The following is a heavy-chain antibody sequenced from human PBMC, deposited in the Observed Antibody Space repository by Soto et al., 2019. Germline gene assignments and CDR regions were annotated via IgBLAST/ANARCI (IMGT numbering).Heavy chain of an antibody. Sequence: QVQLVQSGAEVKKPGSSVKVSCKVSGGTFNSYAFNWVRQAPGRGLEWMGGIIPIFGKSNSAQSFQGRFTTPADEPRNTVYMELRSLGAEDTAVYYCARGFCTDGVCLPNYYYGMDVWGQGTTVTVSS. CDR3: ARGFCTDGVCLPNYYYGMDV. CDR2: IIPIFGKS. CDR1: GGTFNSYA. D-gene: IGHD2-8*01. V-gene: IGHV1-69*01. J-gene: IGHJ6*02.